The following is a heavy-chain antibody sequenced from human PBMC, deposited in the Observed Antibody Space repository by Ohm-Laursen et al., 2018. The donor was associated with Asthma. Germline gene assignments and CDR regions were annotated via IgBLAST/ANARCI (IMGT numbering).Heavy chain of an antibody. V-gene: IGHV3-7*01. CDR3: VTDAWWSYVH. CDR2: INPLGYEK. CDR1: GVAFTDSC. Sequence: SLRLSCAASGVAFTDSCMSWVRQLPGGSLEWVAKINPLGYEKYYMDTVRGRFTVSRDNAKNSLYLEMNSLRVEDTAVYYCVTDAWWSYVHWGLGTLVTVSS. D-gene: IGHD1-26*01. J-gene: IGHJ4*02.